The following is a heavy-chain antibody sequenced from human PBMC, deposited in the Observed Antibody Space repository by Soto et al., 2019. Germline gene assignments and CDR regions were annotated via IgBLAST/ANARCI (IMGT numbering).Heavy chain of an antibody. D-gene: IGHD3-22*01. J-gene: IGHJ6*02. CDR1: GYTFTGYY. CDR3: ARDFRTYYYDSSGYYDYYYGMDV. CDR2: INPNSGGT. Sequence: ASVKVSCKAPGYTFTGYYMHWVRQAPGQGLEWMGWINPNSGGTNYAQKFQGWVTMTRDTSISTAYMELSRLRSDDTAVYYCARDFRTYYYDSSGYYDYYYGMDVWGQGTTVTVSS. V-gene: IGHV1-2*04.